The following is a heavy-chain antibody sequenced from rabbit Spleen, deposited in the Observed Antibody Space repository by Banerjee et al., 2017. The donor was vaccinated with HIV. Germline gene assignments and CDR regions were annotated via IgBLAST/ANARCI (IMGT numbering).Heavy chain of an antibody. CDR1: GFSFSSSYY. D-gene: IGHD6-1*01. Sequence: QEQVVESGGGLVQPEGSLTLTCTASGFSFSSSYYMCWVRQAPGKGLEWIACIYAGSSGSTYYASWAKGRFTISKTSSTTVTLQMTSLTAADTATYFCARGPVYYTYGYAGYAYATNYYFNLWGPGTLVTVS. CDR3: ARGPVYYTYGYAGYAYATNYYFNL. V-gene: IGHV1S45*01. CDR2: IYAGSSGST. J-gene: IGHJ4*01.